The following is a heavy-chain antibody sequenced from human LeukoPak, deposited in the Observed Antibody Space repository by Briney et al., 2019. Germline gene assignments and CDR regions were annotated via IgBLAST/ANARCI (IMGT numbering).Heavy chain of an antibody. Sequence: GGSLRLSCAASGFTFSSYGMSWVRQAPGKGLEWASAISGSGGSTYYADSVKGRFTISRDNSKNTLYLQMNSLRAEDTAVYYCAKALGYYYDSSAYYDHWGQGTLVTVSS. J-gene: IGHJ5*02. CDR1: GFTFSSYG. V-gene: IGHV3-23*01. CDR3: AKALGYYYDSSAYYDH. D-gene: IGHD3-22*01. CDR2: ISGSGGST.